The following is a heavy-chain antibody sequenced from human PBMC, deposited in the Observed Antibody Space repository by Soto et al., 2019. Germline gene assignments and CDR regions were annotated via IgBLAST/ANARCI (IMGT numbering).Heavy chain of an antibody. J-gene: IGHJ5*02. D-gene: IGHD6-6*01. CDR1: GFTFSSYG. CDR2: ISYDGSNK. V-gene: IGHV3-30*18. Sequence: GGSLRLSCAASGFTFSSYGMHWVRQAPGKGLEWVAVISYDGSNKYYADSVKGRFTISRDNSKNTLYLQMNSLRAEDTAVYYCAKGRAARFSWFDPWGQGTLVTVSS. CDR3: AKGRAARFSWFDP.